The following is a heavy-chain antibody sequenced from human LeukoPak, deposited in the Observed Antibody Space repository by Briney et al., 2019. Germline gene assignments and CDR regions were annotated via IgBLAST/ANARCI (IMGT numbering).Heavy chain of an antibody. CDR3: AKPSSSWSYYFDY. CDR1: GFTFSSYA. D-gene: IGHD6-13*01. J-gene: IGHJ4*02. Sequence: GGSLRLSCAASGFTFSSYAMSWVRQAPGKGLEWVSAISGSGRSTYYADSVKGRFTISRDNSKNTLYLQMNSLRAEDTAVYYCAKPSSSWSYYFDYWGQGTLVTVSS. V-gene: IGHV3-23*01. CDR2: ISGSGRST.